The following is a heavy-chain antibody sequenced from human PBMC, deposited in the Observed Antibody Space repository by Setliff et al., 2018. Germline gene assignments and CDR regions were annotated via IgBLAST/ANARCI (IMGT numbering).Heavy chain of an antibody. CDR3: AKDRVPDGYWDFDY. V-gene: IGHV3-23*01. J-gene: IGHJ4*02. Sequence: GGSLRLSCAASGFSINVYSMTWVRQAPGKGLECVSGMYGVGATSYADSVKGRFTISRDISENTLYLQMNSLRPEDTAVYYCAKDRVPDGYWDFDYWGQGILVTVSS. CDR2: MYGVGAT. CDR1: GFSINVYS. D-gene: IGHD4-17*01.